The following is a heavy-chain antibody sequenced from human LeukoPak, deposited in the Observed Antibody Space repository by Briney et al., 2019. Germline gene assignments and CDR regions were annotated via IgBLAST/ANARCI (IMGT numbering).Heavy chain of an antibody. CDR2: INHSGST. J-gene: IGHJ3*02. V-gene: IGHV4-34*01. Sequence: SETLSLTCAVYGGSFSGYYWSWIRQPPGKGLEWIGEINHSGSTNYNPSLKSRVTISVDTSKKQFSLKLSSVTAADTAVYYCARAPGYCSSTSCYTAALDIWGQGTLVTVSS. CDR3: ARAPGYCSSTSCYTAALDI. CDR1: GGSFSGYY. D-gene: IGHD2-2*02.